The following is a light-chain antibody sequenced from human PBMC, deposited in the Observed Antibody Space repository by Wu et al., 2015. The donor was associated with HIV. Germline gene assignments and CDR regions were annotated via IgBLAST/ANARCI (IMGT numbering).Light chain of an antibody. CDR3: QQYRDSPTT. J-gene: IGKJ5*01. CDR2: EAY. V-gene: IGKV3-20*01. Sequence: TQFPPLLSLPVGDTATLSCRASQYISDNYVAWYQQKFGQPPRLLIHEAYKRAAGVPDRFDASGSGTDFTLTIDRLEPEDFAVYFCQQYRDSPTTFGQGTRLENK. CDR1: QYISDNY.